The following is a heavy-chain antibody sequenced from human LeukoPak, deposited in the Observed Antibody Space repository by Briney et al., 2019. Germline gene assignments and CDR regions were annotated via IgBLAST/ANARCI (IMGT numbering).Heavy chain of an antibody. CDR3: ARTPRIAARPNFDY. CDR1: GYSFTSYW. Sequence: GASLQISCKGSGYSFTSYWTGWVRLLPGRGLEWMGIIYPGDSDTRYSPSFQGQVTNSADKSISTAYLQWSSLKASDTAMYHCARTPRIAARPNFDYWGQGTLVTVSS. D-gene: IGHD6-6*01. J-gene: IGHJ4*02. CDR2: IYPGDSDT. V-gene: IGHV5-51*01.